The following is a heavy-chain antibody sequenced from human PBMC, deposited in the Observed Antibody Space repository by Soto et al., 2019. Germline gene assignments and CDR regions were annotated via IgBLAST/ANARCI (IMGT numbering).Heavy chain of an antibody. CDR3: ATSRTFDY. CDR2: TKQDGSEK. Sequence: GGSLRLSCAPSGFTFSSYWMSWVRQVPGKGLEWVANTKQDGSEKYYVDSVKGRFTISRDNAKNSLYLQMNSLRAEDTAVYYCATSRTFDYWGQGTLVTVSS. V-gene: IGHV3-7*01. J-gene: IGHJ4*02. CDR1: GFTFSSYW.